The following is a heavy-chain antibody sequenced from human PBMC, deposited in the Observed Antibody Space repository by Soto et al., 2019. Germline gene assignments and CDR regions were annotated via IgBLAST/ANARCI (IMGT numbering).Heavy chain of an antibody. CDR3: AREYYYTMDV. CDR1: GFTFRDYY. V-gene: IGHV3-11*05. Sequence: QVQLVESGGGLVRPGGSLRLSCEASGFTFRDYYMTWFRQAPGKGLEWLSYIDSSTKYTNYAEPVKGRFTISGDNAKNPLYLQMNSLTADDTAVYYCAREYYYTMDVWGQGTMVTVSS. CDR2: IDSSTKYT. J-gene: IGHJ6*02.